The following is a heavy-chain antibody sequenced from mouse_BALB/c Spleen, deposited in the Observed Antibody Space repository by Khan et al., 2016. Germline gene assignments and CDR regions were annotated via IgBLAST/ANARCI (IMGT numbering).Heavy chain of an antibody. CDR2: IDPANDKS. Sequence: VQLKESGAELVKPGASVKLSCTASGFNIKDTNMHWVKRRPEQGLEWIGKIDPANDKSNFDPKFQGKATITADTSSNTAYLQLSSLTSEGTAVYYCASRTLTPRDCDDWGAGTTVTVSS. CDR1: GFNIKDTN. CDR3: ASRTLTPRDCDD. J-gene: IGHJ1*01. V-gene: IGHV14-3*02.